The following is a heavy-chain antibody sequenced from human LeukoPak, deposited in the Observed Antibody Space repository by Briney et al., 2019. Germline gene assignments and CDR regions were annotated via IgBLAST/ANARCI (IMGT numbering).Heavy chain of an antibody. J-gene: IGHJ4*02. Sequence: GESLKISCKGSGYSFTSYRIGWVRQMPGKGLEWMGIIYPGDSDTRYSPSFQGQVTISADKSISTAYLQWSSLKASDTAMYYCARHIEYYYGSGSYFDYWGQGTLVTVSS. D-gene: IGHD3-10*01. V-gene: IGHV5-51*01. CDR2: IYPGDSDT. CDR3: ARHIEYYYGSGSYFDY. CDR1: GYSFTSYR.